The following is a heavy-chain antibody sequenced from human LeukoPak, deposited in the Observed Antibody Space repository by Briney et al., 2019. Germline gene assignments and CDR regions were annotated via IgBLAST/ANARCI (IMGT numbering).Heavy chain of an antibody. V-gene: IGHV4-4*02. CDR3: ARAPVPAWYFDL. CDR1: GGSISSSNW. D-gene: IGHD1-1*01. J-gene: IGHJ2*01. Sequence: SETLSLTCAVSGGSISSSNWWSWVRQPPGKGLEWIGEIYHSGSTNYNPSLKSRVTISVGKSKNQFSLKLSSVTAADTAVYYCARAPVPAWYFDLWGRGTLVTVSS. CDR2: IYHSGST.